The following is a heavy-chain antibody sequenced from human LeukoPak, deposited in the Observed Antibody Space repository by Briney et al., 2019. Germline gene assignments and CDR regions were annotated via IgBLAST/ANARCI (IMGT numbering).Heavy chain of an antibody. J-gene: IGHJ1*01. CDR3: ATYSSLNRREFQF. V-gene: IGHV3-74*01. Sequence: GGFLRLSCAASGFTFSSYWMHWVRQAPGKGLVWVSRINTDGSSTSYADSVKGRFTISRDNAKNSLYLQMNSLRAEDTAVYYCATYSSLNRREFQFWGQGTLLTVSS. D-gene: IGHD3-22*01. CDR2: INTDGSST. CDR1: GFTFSSYW.